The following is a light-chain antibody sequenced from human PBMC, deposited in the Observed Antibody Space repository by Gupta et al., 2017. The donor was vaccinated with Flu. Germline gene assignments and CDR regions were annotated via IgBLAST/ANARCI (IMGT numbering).Light chain of an antibody. CDR2: GAS. V-gene: IGKV1-39*01. CDR3: QQTYINPPDGT. CDR1: QSVTSY. Sequence: SLSASVGDRVTISCRASQSVTSYLKWYQQRPGKAPKLLIYGASTLQDGVPSRFSGSGAGTQFTLTISSVQPEDSATYFCQQTYINPPDGTFGQGTKLEIK. J-gene: IGKJ2*01.